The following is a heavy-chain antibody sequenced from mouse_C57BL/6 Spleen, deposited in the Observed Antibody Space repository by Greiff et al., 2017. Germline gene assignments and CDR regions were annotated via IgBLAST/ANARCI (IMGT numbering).Heavy chain of an antibody. CDR1: GYTFTSYW. J-gene: IGHJ1*03. Sequence: VQLQESGAELVKPGASVKLSCKASGYTFTSYWMHWVKQRPGQGLEWIGYINPSSGYTKYNQKFKGKATLTADKSSSTAYMQLSSLTYEDSAVCYCGPISGYFDDWGTGTTVTVSS. D-gene: IGHD6-1*01. CDR3: GPISGYFDD. CDR2: INPSSGYT. V-gene: IGHV1-7*01.